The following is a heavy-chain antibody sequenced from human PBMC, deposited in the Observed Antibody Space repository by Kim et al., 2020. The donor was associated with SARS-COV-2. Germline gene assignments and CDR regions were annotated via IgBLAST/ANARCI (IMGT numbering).Heavy chain of an antibody. V-gene: IGHV1-46*01. Sequence: ASVKVSCKASGYTFTSYYMHWVRQAPGQGLEWMGIINPSGGSTSYAQKFQGRVTMTRDTSTSTVYMELSSLRSEDTAVYYCARKLAYCGGDCPFFDYWGQGTLVTVSS. J-gene: IGHJ4*02. CDR1: GYTFTSYY. CDR2: INPSGGST. D-gene: IGHD2-21*02. CDR3: ARKLAYCGGDCPFFDY.